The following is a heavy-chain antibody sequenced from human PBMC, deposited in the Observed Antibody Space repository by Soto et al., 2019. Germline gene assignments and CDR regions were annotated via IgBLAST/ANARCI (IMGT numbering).Heavy chain of an antibody. Sequence: GGSLRLSCAASGFTFSSYWMHWVRQAPGKGLVWVSRINSDGSSTSYADSVKGRFTISRYNAKNTLYLQMNSLRAEDTAVYYCARAYGGNVFDYWGQGTLDTVSS. CDR1: GFTFSSYW. CDR3: ARAYGGNVFDY. D-gene: IGHD4-17*01. CDR2: INSDGSST. J-gene: IGHJ4*02. V-gene: IGHV3-74*01.